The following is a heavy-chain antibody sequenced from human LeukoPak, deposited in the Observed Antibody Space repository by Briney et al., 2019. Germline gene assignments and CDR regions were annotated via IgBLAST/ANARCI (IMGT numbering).Heavy chain of an antibody. D-gene: IGHD3-3*01. V-gene: IGHV4-34*01. J-gene: IGHJ6*03. CDR1: GGSFSGYY. CDR3: AREAPNYDFWSGYYTGKIKYYYYMDV. Sequence: SETLSLTCAVYGGSFSGYYWSWIRQPPGKGLEWIGEINHSGSTNYNPSLKSRVTISVDTSKNQFSLKLSSVTAADTAVYYCAREAPNYDFWSGYYTGKIKYYYYMDVWGKGTTVTVSS. CDR2: INHSGST.